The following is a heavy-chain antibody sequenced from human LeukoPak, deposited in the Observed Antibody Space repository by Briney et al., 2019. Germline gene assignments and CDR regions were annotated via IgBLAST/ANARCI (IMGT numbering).Heavy chain of an antibody. Sequence: SETLSLTCGVSGYSISSGYQWAWIRPSPGKGLEWIGSIYHSGSAHYNPSLKSRVTISVETSKNQFSLNMYSVTAADTAVYYCARDPRWLTPDCTSTSCYENYFDPWGQGTLATVSS. D-gene: IGHD2-2*01. CDR2: IYHSGSA. J-gene: IGHJ5*02. CDR1: GYSISSGYQ. V-gene: IGHV4-38-2*02. CDR3: ARDPRWLTPDCTSTSCYENYFDP.